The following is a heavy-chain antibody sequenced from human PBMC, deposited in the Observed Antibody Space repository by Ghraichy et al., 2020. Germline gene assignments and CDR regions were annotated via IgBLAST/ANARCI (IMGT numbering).Heavy chain of an antibody. CDR2: IYSGATT. Sequence: GGSLRLSCAASGFSVSRTYMSWVRQAPGKGLEWVSVIYSGATTYYADSVKGRFTISRDNSKNTLYLQMNSLRVEDTAVYYYARGLAAADNWGQGTLVTVSS. V-gene: IGHV3-66*01. CDR1: GFSVSRTY. D-gene: IGHD6-13*01. J-gene: IGHJ4*02. CDR3: ARGLAAADN.